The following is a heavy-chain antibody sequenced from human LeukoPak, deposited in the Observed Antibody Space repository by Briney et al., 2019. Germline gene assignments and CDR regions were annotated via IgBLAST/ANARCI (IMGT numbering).Heavy chain of an antibody. D-gene: IGHD4-17*01. J-gene: IGHJ2*01. CDR2: IYTSGST. V-gene: IGHV4-61*02. CDR1: GGSISSGSYY. CDR3: ARDGTYGDYVWYFDL. Sequence: SQTLSLTCTVSGGSISSGSYYWSWIRQPAGKGLEWIGRIYTSGSTNYNPSLKSRVPISVDTSKNQFSLKLSSVTAADTAVYYCARDGTYGDYVWYFDLWGRGTLVTVSS.